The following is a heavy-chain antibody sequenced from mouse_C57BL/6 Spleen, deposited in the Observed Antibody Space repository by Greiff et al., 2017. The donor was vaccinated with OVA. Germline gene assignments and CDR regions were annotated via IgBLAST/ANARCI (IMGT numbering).Heavy chain of an antibody. CDR2: IDPEDGDT. CDR3: TMEFIRGY. Sequence: VPLQQSGAELVRPGASVKLSCTASGFNIKDYYMHWVKQRPEQGLEWVGRIDPEDGDTEYAPKFQGKATMTADTSSNTAYLRLSSQTAEDTAVYYCTMEFIRGYWGQGTTLTVSS. J-gene: IGHJ2*01. D-gene: IGHD1-1*01. V-gene: IGHV14-1*01. CDR1: GFNIKDYY.